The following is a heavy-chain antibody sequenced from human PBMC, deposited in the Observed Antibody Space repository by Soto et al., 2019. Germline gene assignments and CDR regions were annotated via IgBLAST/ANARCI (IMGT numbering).Heavy chain of an antibody. Sequence: EVQLVESGGGLVQPGGSLRLSCAASGLIFSDYHMDWVRQAPGKGLEWVGRIRRKANSYTTEYAASVKGRFTISIDDSKNTLYLQMNTLKSENTAVYYCAMLGGWSGGSSDMDVWGQGTTVTVYS. CDR1: GLIFSDYH. CDR2: IRRKANSYTT. J-gene: IGHJ6*02. V-gene: IGHV3-72*01. CDR3: AMLGGWSGGSSDMDV. D-gene: IGHD6-19*01.